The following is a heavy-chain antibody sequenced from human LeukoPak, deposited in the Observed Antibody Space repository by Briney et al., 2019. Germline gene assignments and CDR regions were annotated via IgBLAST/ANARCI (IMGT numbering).Heavy chain of an antibody. D-gene: IGHD3-22*01. V-gene: IGHV3-30*18. Sequence: PGGSPRLSCVASGFTFSSYGMHWVRQAPGKGLEWVAVISYDGSNKYYADSVKGRFTISRDNSRNTLYLQMNSLRAEDTAVYYCAKDYYYDSSGGYFDYWGQGTLVTVSS. J-gene: IGHJ4*02. CDR1: GFTFSSYG. CDR2: ISYDGSNK. CDR3: AKDYYYDSSGGYFDY.